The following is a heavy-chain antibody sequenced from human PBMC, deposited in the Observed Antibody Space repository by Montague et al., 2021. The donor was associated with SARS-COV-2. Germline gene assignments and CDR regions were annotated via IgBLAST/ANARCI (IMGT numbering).Heavy chain of an antibody. V-gene: IGHV4-59*11. CDR2: IYYSGGI. D-gene: IGHD3-10*01. Sequence: SETLSLTCTVSGGSMSDHYWAWIRQPPGKGLEWLAYIYYSGGISSNASLKSRVSMSVDTSKNQSSLKLTSVTAADTAVYYCARAVSVRRAVNWFDPWGQGTLVTVSS. J-gene: IGHJ5*02. CDR3: ARAVSVRRAVNWFDP. CDR1: GGSMSDHY.